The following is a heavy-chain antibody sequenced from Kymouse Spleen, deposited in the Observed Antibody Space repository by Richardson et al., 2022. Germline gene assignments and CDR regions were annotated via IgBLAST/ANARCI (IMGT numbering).Heavy chain of an antibody. CDR2: IKSKTDGGTT. J-gene: IGHJ4*02. D-gene: IGHD2-2*02. CDR3: TTESSTSCYATFDY. CDR1: GFTFSNAW. V-gene: IGHV3-15*01. Sequence: EVQLVESGGGLVKPGGSLRLSCAASGFTFSNAWMSWVRQAPGKGLEWVGRIKSKTDGGTTDYAAPVKGRFTISRDDSKNTLYLQMNSLKTEDTAVYYCTTESSTSCYATFDYWGQGTLVTVSS.